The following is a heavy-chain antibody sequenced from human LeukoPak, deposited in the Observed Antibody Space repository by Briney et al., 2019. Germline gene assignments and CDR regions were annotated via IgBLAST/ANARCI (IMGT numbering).Heavy chain of an antibody. CDR1: GFTFSSYW. V-gene: IGHV3-7*01. J-gene: IGHJ4*02. CDR3: ASLCNLKDWNCFDY. D-gene: IGHD3/OR15-3a*01. Sequence: GGSLRLSCAASGFTFSSYWMSWVRQAPGKGLEWVANIKQDGSEKYYVDSVKGRFTISRDNAKNSLYLQMNSLRAEDTAVYYCASLCNLKDWNCFDYWGQGTLVTVSS. CDR2: IKQDGSEK.